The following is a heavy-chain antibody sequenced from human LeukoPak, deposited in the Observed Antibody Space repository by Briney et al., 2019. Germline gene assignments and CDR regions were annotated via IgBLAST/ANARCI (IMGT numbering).Heavy chain of an antibody. Sequence: GSLRLSCAASGFTFSSYSMNWVRQAPGKGLEWVSSISSSSSYIYYADSVKGRFTISRDNAKNSLYLQMNSLRAEDTAVYYCARDNGYSYGYEYWGQGTLVTVSS. J-gene: IGHJ4*02. CDR2: ISSSSSYI. CDR3: ARDNGYSYGYEY. V-gene: IGHV3-21*01. CDR1: GFTFSSYS. D-gene: IGHD5-18*01.